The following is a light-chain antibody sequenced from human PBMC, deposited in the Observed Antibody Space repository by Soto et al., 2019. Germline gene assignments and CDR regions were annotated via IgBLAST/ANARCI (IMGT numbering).Light chain of an antibody. CDR2: DAS. V-gene: IGKV1D-13*01. J-gene: IGKJ5*01. Sequence: AIQLTQSPSSLSASVGDRVTITCRASQGISSALAWYQQKPGKAPKLLIYDASSLESGVPSRFSGSGSGTDFTLTISSRQPEDFATYYCQQFNNYHPITFGQGTRLEIK. CDR1: QGISSA. CDR3: QQFNNYHPIT.